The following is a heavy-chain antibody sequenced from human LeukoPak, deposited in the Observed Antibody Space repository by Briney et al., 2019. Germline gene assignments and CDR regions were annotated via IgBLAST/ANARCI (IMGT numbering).Heavy chain of an antibody. CDR1: GFTFSNYW. CDR2: INEDGSEK. J-gene: IGHJ4*01. Sequence: GGSLRLSCAASGFTFSNYWMSWVRQAPGKGLEWVANINEDGSEKYYVDSVQGRFTISRDNAKNSLYLQMKSLRADETAVYFCARARDYGFDYWGHGTLVTVYS. V-gene: IGHV3-7*01. CDR3: ARARDYGFDY. D-gene: IGHD4-17*01.